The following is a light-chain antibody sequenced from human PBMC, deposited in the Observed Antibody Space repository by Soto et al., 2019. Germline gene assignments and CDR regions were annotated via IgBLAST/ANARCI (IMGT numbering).Light chain of an antibody. J-gene: IGLJ2*01. CDR2: SNN. Sequence: QPVLTQPPSASGTPGQRVTISCSGSNSNIGSNTVNWYQQLPGTAPKLLIYSNNQRPSGVPDRFSGSKSGTSASLAISGLQSEDEADYYCAAWDDSLNDVVFGGGTKVTVL. V-gene: IGLV1-44*01. CDR1: NSNIGSNT. CDR3: AAWDDSLNDVV.